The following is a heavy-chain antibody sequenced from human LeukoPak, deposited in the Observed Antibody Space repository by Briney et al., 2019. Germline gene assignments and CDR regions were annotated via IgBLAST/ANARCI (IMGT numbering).Heavy chain of an antibody. CDR3: ATEGYSYGYSFDY. CDR1: GFTFSNAW. CDR2: IKSKTDGGTT. J-gene: IGHJ4*02. Sequence: GGSLRLSCAASGFTFSNAWMSWVRQDPGKGLEWVGRIKSKTDGGTTDYAAPVKGRFTISKDESKNTLYLQMNSLKTEDTAVYYCATEGYSYGYSFDYWGQGTLVTVSS. V-gene: IGHV3-15*01. D-gene: IGHD5-18*01.